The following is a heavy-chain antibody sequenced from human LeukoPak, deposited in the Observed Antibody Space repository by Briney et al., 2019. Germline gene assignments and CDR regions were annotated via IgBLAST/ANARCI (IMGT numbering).Heavy chain of an antibody. D-gene: IGHD5-18*01. Sequence: PGGSLRLSCTASGFTFSGTWMTWVRQAPGKGLEWVANIREDGTEKNYVDSVKGRFTISRDNAKNSLYLQMNSLRAEDTAVYYCARHLSGITGYTYGRGIDYWGQGTLLTVSS. CDR3: ARHLSGITGYTYGRGIDY. J-gene: IGHJ4*02. CDR2: IREDGTEK. CDR1: GFTFSGTW. V-gene: IGHV3-7*01.